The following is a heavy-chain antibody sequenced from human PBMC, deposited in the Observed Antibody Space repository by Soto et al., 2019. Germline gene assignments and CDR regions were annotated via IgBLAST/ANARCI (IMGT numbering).Heavy chain of an antibody. CDR2: INHSGST. Sequence: SETLSLTCAVYGGSFSGYYWSWIRQPPGKGLEWIGEINHSGSTNYNPSLKSRVTISVDTSKNQFSLKLSSVTAADTAVYYCARDSRGYYPYYFDYWGQGTLVTVSS. V-gene: IGHV4-34*01. CDR1: GGSFSGYY. CDR3: ARDSRGYYPYYFDY. J-gene: IGHJ4*02. D-gene: IGHD3-22*01.